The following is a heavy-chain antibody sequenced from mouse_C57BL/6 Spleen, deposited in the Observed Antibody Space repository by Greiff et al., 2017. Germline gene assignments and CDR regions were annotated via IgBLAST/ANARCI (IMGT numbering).Heavy chain of an antibody. V-gene: IGHV1-52*01. J-gene: IGHJ4*01. CDR3: ARSDYYAMDY. CDR1: GYTFTSYW. Sequence: QVQLQQPGAELVRPGSSVKLSCKASGYTFTSYWMHWVKQRPIQGLEWIGNIDPSDSETHYNQKFKDKATLTVDTSSSTAYMQLSSLTSEDSAVYYCARSDYYAMDYWGQGTSVTFSS. CDR2: IDPSDSET.